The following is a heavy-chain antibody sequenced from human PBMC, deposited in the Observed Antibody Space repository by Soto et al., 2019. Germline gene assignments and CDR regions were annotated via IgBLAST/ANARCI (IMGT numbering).Heavy chain of an antibody. CDR3: ASFPRIAAHRSPLYFDY. Sequence: QVQLQQWGAGLLKPSETLSLTCAVYGGSFSGYYWSWIRQPPGKGLEWIGEINHSGSTNYNPSLKSRVTISVDTSKNQFSLKLSSVTAADTAVYYCASFPRIAAHRSPLYFDYWGQGTLVTVSS. CDR1: GGSFSGYY. CDR2: INHSGST. V-gene: IGHV4-34*01. D-gene: IGHD6-6*01. J-gene: IGHJ4*02.